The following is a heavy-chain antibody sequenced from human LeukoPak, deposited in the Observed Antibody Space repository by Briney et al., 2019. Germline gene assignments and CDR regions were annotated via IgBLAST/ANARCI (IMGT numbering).Heavy chain of an antibody. V-gene: IGHV4-34*01. D-gene: IGHD6-19*01. CDR2: INHSGST. J-gene: IGHJ4*02. Sequence: SETLSLTCAVSGGSFSGYYWSWIRQPPGKGLEWIGEINHSGSTNYNPSLKSRVTISVDTSKNQFYLKLSSVTAADTAVYYCARDDRPEGIAVAYFDYWGQGTLVTVSS. CDR1: GGSFSGYY. CDR3: ARDDRPEGIAVAYFDY.